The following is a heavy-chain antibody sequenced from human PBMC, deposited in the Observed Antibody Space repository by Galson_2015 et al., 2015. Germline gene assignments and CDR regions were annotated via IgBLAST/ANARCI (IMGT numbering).Heavy chain of an antibody. CDR2: IYPGDSDT. J-gene: IGHJ4*02. CDR3: ARHFPPSAAAGTGGDY. D-gene: IGHD6-13*01. CDR1: GYSFTSYW. Sequence: QSGAEVKKPGESLKISCKGSGYSFTSYWIGWVRQMPGKGLEWMGIIYPGDSDTRYSPSFRGQVTISADKSISTAYLQWSSLKASDTAMYYCARHFPPSAAAGTGGDYWGQGTLVTVSS. V-gene: IGHV5-51*01.